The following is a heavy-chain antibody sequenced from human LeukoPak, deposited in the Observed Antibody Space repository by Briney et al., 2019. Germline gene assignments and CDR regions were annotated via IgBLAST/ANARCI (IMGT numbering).Heavy chain of an antibody. CDR2: IYYSGST. J-gene: IGHJ3*02. CDR3: ASRSSNYPNGDAFDI. CDR1: GGSISSYY. D-gene: IGHD4-11*01. Sequence: KASETLSLTCTVSGGSISSYYWSWIRQPPGKGLEWIGYIYYSGSTNYNPSLKSRVTISVDTSKNQFSLKLSSVTAADTAVYYCASRSSNYPNGDAFDIWGQGTMVTVSS. V-gene: IGHV4-59*01.